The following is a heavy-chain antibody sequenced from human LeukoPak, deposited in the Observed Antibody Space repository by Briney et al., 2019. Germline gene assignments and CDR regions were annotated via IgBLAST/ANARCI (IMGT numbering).Heavy chain of an antibody. V-gene: IGHV3-33*01. CDR2: IWYDASNK. D-gene: IGHD2-2*01. CDR1: GFTFSSYG. J-gene: IGHJ4*02. Sequence: GGSLRLSCAASGFTFSSYGMHWVRQAPGKGLEWVAVIWYDASNKYYADSVKGRFTISRDNSKNTLYLQMNSLRAEDTAVYYCARDKQDIVVVPAPDYWGQGTLVTVSS. CDR3: ARDKQDIVVVPAPDY.